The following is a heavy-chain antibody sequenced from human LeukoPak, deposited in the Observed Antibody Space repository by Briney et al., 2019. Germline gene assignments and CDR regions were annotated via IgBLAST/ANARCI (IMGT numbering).Heavy chain of an antibody. J-gene: IGHJ4*02. CDR1: GGTFSSYA. CDR3: ARGLTGTTFDY. CDR2: IIPIFGTA. Sequence: GASVKVSCKASGGTFSSYAISWVRQAPGQGLEWMGGIIPIFGTANYAQKFQGRVTITADESSSTAYMELSSLRSEDTAVYYCARGLTGTTFDYWGQGTLVTVSS. D-gene: IGHD1-20*01. V-gene: IGHV1-69*13.